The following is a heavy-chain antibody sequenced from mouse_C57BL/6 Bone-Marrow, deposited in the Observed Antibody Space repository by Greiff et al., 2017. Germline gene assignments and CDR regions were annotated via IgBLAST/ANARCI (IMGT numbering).Heavy chain of an antibody. Sequence: VQLKQSGAGLVRPGASVKLSCTASGFNINDDYMHWVKQRPEQGLEWIGWIDPENGDTEYASKFQGKATITVDTSSNTAYLQLSSLTSEDTAVYYCTRIAYWGQGTLVTVSA. J-gene: IGHJ3*01. CDR1: GFNINDDY. V-gene: IGHV14-4*01. CDR2: IDPENGDT. CDR3: TRIAY.